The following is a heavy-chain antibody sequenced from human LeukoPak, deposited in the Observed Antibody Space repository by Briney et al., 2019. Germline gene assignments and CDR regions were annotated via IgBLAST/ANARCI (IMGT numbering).Heavy chain of an antibody. CDR3: ARELVSLGTGYFDL. V-gene: IGHV3-23*01. J-gene: IGHJ2*01. CDR1: GFTFGTYG. CDR2: ITGFSTWT. Sequence: GGSLRLSCEASGFTFGTYGMTWVRQAPGKGLEWVSGITGFSTWTYYADSVRGRFTISRDNSKNTLHLQMNNLTADDTAIYYCARELVSLGTGYFDLWGRGTLVTVSS. D-gene: IGHD7-27*01.